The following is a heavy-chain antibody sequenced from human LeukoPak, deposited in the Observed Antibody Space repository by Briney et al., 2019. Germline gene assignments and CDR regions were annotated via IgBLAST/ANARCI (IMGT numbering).Heavy chain of an antibody. CDR1: GGSISSNY. Sequence: SETLSLTCTVSGGSISSNYWSWIRQPPGKGLEWIGYIYYSGSTNYNPSLKSRVTISVDTSKKQFYLKLSSVTAADTAMYYCASGVDSSGSYGASDIWGQGTMVTVSS. CDR2: IYYSGST. D-gene: IGHD3-22*01. CDR3: ASGVDSSGSYGASDI. V-gene: IGHV4-59*01. J-gene: IGHJ3*02.